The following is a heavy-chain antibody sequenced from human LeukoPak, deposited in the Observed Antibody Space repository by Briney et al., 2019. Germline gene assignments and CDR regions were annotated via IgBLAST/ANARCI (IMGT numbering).Heavy chain of an antibody. J-gene: IGHJ4*02. Sequence: GGSLRLSCAASGFTFSSYAMSWVRQAPGKGLEWVSAISGSGGSTYYADSVKGRFTITRDNSKNTLYLQMNSLRAEDTAVYYCATPDVVVPAAITLGYWGQGTLVTVSS. CDR2: ISGSGGST. D-gene: IGHD2-2*01. CDR1: GFTFSSYA. V-gene: IGHV3-23*01. CDR3: ATPDVVVPAAITLGY.